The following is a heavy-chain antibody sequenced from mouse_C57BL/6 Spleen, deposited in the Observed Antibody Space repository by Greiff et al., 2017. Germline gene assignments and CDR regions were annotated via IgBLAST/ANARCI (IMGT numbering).Heavy chain of an antibody. CDR2: ISSGSSTI. J-gene: IGHJ4*01. CDR3: ARHERGDAMDY. CDR1: GFTFSDYG. V-gene: IGHV5-17*01. Sequence: EVTLVESGGGLVKPGGSLKLSCAASGFTFSDYGMHWVRQAPEKGLEWVAYISSGSSTIYYADTVKGRFTISRDNAKNTLFLQMTSLRSEDTAMYYCARHERGDAMDYWGQGTSVTVSS.